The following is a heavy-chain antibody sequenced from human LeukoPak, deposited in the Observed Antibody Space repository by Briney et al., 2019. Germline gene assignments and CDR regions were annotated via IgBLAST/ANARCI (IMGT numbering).Heavy chain of an antibody. CDR1: GFVFSKYA. V-gene: IGHV3-30-3*01. CDR2: ISYDGSNK. Sequence: LTGGSLRLSCVGSGFVFSKYAVHWVRQAPGKGLEWVAVISYDGSNKYYADSVKGRFTISRDNSKNTLYLQMNSLRAEDTAVYYCARETTAFDYWGQGTLVTVSS. D-gene: IGHD4-17*01. CDR3: ARETTAFDY. J-gene: IGHJ4*02.